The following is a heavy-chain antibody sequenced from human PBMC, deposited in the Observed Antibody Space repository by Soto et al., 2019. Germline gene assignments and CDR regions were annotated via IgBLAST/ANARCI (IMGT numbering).Heavy chain of an antibody. V-gene: IGHV3-30*03. CDR3: ARDLAGATGYSSSLVDY. CDR1: GFTFSSYG. CDR2: ISYDGSNK. Sequence: GGSLRLSCAASGFTFSSYGMHWVRQAPGKGLEWVAVISYDGSNKYYADSVKGRFTISRDNSKNTLYLQMNSLRAEDTAVYYCARDLAGATGYSSSLVDYWGQGTLVTVSS. D-gene: IGHD6-13*01. J-gene: IGHJ4*02.